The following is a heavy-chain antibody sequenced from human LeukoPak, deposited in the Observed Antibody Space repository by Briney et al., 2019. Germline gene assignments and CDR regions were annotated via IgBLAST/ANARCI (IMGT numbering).Heavy chain of an antibody. CDR1: GGSISSGGYY. CDR3: ARFVRVTYGSGSLRGFLYYFDY. CDR2: IYYSGST. D-gene: IGHD3-10*01. J-gene: IGHJ4*02. V-gene: IGHV4-31*03. Sequence: PSETLSLTCTVSGGSISSGGYYWSWIRQHPGKGLEWIGYIYYSGSTYYNPSLKSRVTISVDTSKNQFSLKLSSVTAADTAVYYCARFVRVTYGSGSLRGFLYYFDYWGQGTLVTVSS.